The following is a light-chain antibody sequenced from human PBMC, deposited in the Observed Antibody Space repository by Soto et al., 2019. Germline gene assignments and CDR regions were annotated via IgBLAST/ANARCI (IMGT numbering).Light chain of an antibody. CDR3: QPYWSSPT. CDR2: GAS. Sequence: EIGLTQSPGTLSLYPGERATLSCRASQSVSSSYLAWYQQKPGQAPRLLIYGASSRATGIPDRFSGSGSGTDFTLTISRLEPEDFAVYYCQPYWSSPTFGGGTKVDIK. V-gene: IGKV3-20*01. J-gene: IGKJ4*01. CDR1: QSVSSSY.